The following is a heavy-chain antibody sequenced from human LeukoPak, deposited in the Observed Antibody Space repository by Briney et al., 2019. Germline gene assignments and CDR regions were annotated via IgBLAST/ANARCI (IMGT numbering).Heavy chain of an antibody. D-gene: IGHD2-2*01. J-gene: IGHJ4*02. CDR3: EGDYQYFDS. Sequence: GGSLRLSCAASGFTFSKAWMSWVRQAPGKGLEWVGRIKTQSDGERTDYAAPVKGRFIISRDDSKNTGFLQMNSLKIEDTAVYYCEGDYQYFDSWGQGTLVTVSS. V-gene: IGHV3-15*01. CDR2: IKTQSDGERT. CDR1: GFTFSKAW.